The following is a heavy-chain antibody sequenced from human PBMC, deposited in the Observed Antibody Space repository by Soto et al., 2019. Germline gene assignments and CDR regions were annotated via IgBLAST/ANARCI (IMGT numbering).Heavy chain of an antibody. J-gene: IGHJ4*02. CDR3: ARTEYSSGWEGGYYFDY. V-gene: IGHV4-59*01. CDR1: GGSISSYY. Sequence: SETLSLTCTVSGGSISSYYWSWIRQPPGKGLEWIGYIYYSGSTNYNPSLKSRVTISVDTSKNQFSLKLRSVTAADTAVYYCARTEYSSGWEGGYYFDYWGQGTLVTVSS. D-gene: IGHD6-19*01. CDR2: IYYSGST.